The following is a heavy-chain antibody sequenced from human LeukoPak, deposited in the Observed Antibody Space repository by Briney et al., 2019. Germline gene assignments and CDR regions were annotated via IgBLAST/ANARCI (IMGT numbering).Heavy chain of an antibody. CDR2: ISSSSSYI. CDR3: AREGRDHAAAVDY. Sequence: GGSLRLSCAASGFTFSSYSMNWVRQAPGRGLEWVSSISSSSSYIYYADSVKGRFTISRDNAKNSLYLQMNSLRAEDTAVYYCAREGRDHAAAVDYWGQGTLVTVSS. V-gene: IGHV3-21*01. D-gene: IGHD6-13*01. J-gene: IGHJ4*02. CDR1: GFTFSSYS.